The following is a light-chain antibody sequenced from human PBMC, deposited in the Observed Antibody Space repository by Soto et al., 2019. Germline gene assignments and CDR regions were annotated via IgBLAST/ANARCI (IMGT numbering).Light chain of an antibody. CDR1: SSDIGAYNF. Sequence: QSALTQPVSVSGSPGQSITISCTGTSSDIGAYNFVSWYQQRPGKAPKLMLYDVNIRPSGVSNRFSGSKSGNTASLTISGLQAEDEADYYCTSWTTSTTMIFGGGTKLTVL. V-gene: IGLV2-14*03. CDR2: DVN. J-gene: IGLJ2*01. CDR3: TSWTTSTTMI.